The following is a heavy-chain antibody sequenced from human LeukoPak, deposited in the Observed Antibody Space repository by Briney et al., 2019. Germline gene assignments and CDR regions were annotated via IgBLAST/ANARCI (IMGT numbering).Heavy chain of an antibody. J-gene: IGHJ4*02. D-gene: IGHD6-19*01. CDR2: IYYSGST. CDR3: ARLIPTGPVAGPIDY. CDR1: GGSISSYY. Sequence: PSETLSLTCTVSGGSISSYYWSWIRQPPGKGLEWIGYIYYSGSTNYNPSLKSRVTISVDTSKNQFSLKLSSVTAADTAVYYCARLIPTGPVAGPIDYWGQGTLVTVSS. V-gene: IGHV4-59*08.